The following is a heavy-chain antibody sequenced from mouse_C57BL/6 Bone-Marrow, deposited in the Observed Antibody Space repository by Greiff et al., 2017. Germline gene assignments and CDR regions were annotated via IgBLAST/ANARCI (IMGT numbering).Heavy chain of an antibody. CDR2: IWGVGST. V-gene: IGHV2-6*01. D-gene: IGHD1-1*01. CDR1: GFSLTSYG. CDR3: ASLYGSSYTWFAY. J-gene: IGHJ3*01. Sequence: VKLMESGPGLVAPSQSLSITCTVSGFSLTSYGVDWVRQSPGKGLEWLGVIWGVGSTNYNSALKSRLSISKDNSKIQVFLKMNSLQTDDTAMYYCASLYGSSYTWFAYWGQGTLVTVSA.